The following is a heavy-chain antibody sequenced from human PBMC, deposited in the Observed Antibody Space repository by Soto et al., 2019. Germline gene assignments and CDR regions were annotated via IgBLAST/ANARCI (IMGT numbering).Heavy chain of an antibody. Sequence: EVQLVESGGALVQPGASLRLSCAASGFTFNSFWMTWVRQAPGRGLEWVANISEAGSETYYVDSVKGRFTISRDNAKNSLYLQMITLRAEDTAVYYCARARAVVYYYGLDVWGQGTTVTVSS. CDR1: GFTFNSFW. CDR2: ISEAGSET. CDR3: ARARAVVYYYGLDV. V-gene: IGHV3-7*01. J-gene: IGHJ6*02. D-gene: IGHD6-19*01.